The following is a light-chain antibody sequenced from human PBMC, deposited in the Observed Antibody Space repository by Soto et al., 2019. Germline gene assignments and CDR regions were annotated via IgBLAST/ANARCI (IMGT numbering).Light chain of an antibody. Sequence: QSALIQPPSVSGSPGQSVTISCTGTSSDVGSYDYVSWYQQHPGTVPKPMIYNVNTQPSGVPDRFSGSKSGNTASMTISGLQPEDEADYYCLIYHSGALIFGGGTQLTVL. CDR3: LIYHSGALI. CDR2: NVN. J-gene: IGLJ7*01. V-gene: IGLV2-11*01. CDR1: SSDVGSYDY.